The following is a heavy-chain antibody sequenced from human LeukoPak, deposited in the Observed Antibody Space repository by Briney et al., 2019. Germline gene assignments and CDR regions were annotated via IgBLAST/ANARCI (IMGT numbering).Heavy chain of an antibody. CDR1: GFTFSSYE. CDR3: AKGSIAAHDAKTTLDY. J-gene: IGHJ4*02. V-gene: IGHV3-23*01. D-gene: IGHD6-13*01. CDR2: ISGSGGST. Sequence: GGSLRLSCAASGFTFSSYEMNWVRQAPGKGLEWVSAISGSGGSTYYADSVRGRFTISRDNSKNTLYVQMNSLRVEDTAVYYCAKGSIAAHDAKTTLDYWGQGTLVTVSS.